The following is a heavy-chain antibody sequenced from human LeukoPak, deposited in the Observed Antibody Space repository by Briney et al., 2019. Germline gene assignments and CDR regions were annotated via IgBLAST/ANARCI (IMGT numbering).Heavy chain of an antibody. D-gene: IGHD5-18*01. Sequence: GESLKISCEGSGYRFDTYWIAWVRQMPGKGLEWMGIIYPSDSDTKYSPSFRGQVTISVGKSITTAYPQWSSLKASDTAVYYCARLADTSLGFWGQGTLVTVSS. CDR2: IYPSDSDT. J-gene: IGHJ4*02. CDR1: GYRFDTYW. CDR3: ARLADTSLGF. V-gene: IGHV5-51*01.